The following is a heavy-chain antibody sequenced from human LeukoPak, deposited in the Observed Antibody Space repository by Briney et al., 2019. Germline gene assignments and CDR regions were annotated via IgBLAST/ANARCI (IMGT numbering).Heavy chain of an antibody. J-gene: IGHJ4*02. D-gene: IGHD5-12*01. CDR1: GFTFSSYM. V-gene: IGHV3-21*01. CDR2: ISSSSSYI. CDR3: ARGPSGYHNT. Sequence: PGGSLRLSCAASGFTFSSYMMNWVRQAPGKGLEWISSISSSSSYIYNADSVKGRFTISRDNSKNTLYLQMNSLRAEDTAVYYCARGPSGYHNTGGQGTLVTVSS.